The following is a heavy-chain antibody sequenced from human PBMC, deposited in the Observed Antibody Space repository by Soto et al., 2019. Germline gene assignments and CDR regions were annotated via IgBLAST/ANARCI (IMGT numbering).Heavy chain of an antibody. CDR3: ARDASSIVVVVAATSSLFDYYYYGMDV. D-gene: IGHD2-15*01. J-gene: IGHJ6*02. V-gene: IGHV3-66*01. CDR1: GLTVSSNY. Sequence: GGSLRLSCAASGLTVSSNYMTWVRQAPGKGLQWVSVIYSDGFTSYADSVKGRFTISRDNSKNTLYLQMNSLRAEDTAVYYCARDASSIVVVVAATSSLFDYYYYGMDVWGQGTTVTVSS. CDR2: IYSDGFT.